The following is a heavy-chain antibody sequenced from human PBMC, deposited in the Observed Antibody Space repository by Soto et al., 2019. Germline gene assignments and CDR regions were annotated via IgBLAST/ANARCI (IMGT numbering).Heavy chain of an antibody. CDR1: GGSIRRGVYS. J-gene: IGHJ5*02. CDR3: AISSPDRWLDP. V-gene: IGHV4-30-2*01. CDR2: TYHSGST. Sequence: TLTLTEAVSGGSIRRGVYSWSCIRQPPGKGLEWIGYTYHSGSTYYNPSLKSRVTISVDRSKNQFSLKLRSVTAADTAVYYCAISSPDRWLDPCGKVSL. D-gene: IGHD3-22*01.